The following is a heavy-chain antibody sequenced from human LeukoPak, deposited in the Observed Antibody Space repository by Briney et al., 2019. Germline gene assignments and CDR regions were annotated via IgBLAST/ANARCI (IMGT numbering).Heavy chain of an antibody. J-gene: IGHJ4*02. CDR2: IYHSGRT. CDR1: GGSISNGNW. D-gene: IGHD5-12*01. Sequence: NPSETLSLTCAVSGGSISNGNWWTWVRQPPGKGLEWIGEIYHSGRTNYNPSLKSRVTISLDKSKNQFSLNLSSVTAADTALYFCASSDGQPPRFDSSYDVFDYWGQGTLVTVSS. V-gene: IGHV4-4*02. CDR3: ASSDGQPPRFDSSYDVFDY.